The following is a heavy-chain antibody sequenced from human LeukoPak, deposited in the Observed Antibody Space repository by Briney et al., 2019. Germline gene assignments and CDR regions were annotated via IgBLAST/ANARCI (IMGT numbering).Heavy chain of an antibody. CDR3: ARFHSGPSGWYVLWYFDL. CDR2: IYNSERT. D-gene: IGHD6-19*01. CDR1: GGSVSSYY. Sequence: SETLSLTCTVSGGSVSSYYWSWIRQPPGKGLEWIGYIYNSERTNYNSSLQSRVTMSVDTSKNHLFLKLSSVTAADTAVYYCARFHSGPSGWYVLWYFDLWGRGTLVTVSS. V-gene: IGHV4-4*09. J-gene: IGHJ2*01.